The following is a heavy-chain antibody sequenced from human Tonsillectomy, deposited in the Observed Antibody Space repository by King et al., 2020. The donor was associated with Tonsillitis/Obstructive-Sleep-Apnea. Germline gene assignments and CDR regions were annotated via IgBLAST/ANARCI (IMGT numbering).Heavy chain of an antibody. CDR2: ISYDGSNK. CDR3: ARDRDCSSTSCYNAFDI. D-gene: IGHD2-2*02. CDR1: GFTFSTYA. J-gene: IGHJ3*02. V-gene: IGHV3-30*04. Sequence: QLVQSGGGVVQPGRSLRLSCAASGFTFSTYAMHWVRQAPGKGLEWVAVISYDGSNKYYEDSVKGRFTISRDNSKNTLYLQMNSLRTEDTAVYYCARDRDCSSTSCYNAFDIWGQGTMVTVSS.